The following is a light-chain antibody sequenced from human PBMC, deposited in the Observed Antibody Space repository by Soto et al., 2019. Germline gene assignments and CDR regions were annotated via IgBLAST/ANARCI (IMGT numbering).Light chain of an antibody. CDR3: QQTYSTPRT. V-gene: IGKV1-39*01. Sequence: DIQMTQSPSSLSASVGDRVTITCRASQSISSYLNWYQQKPGKPPKLLIYAVSSFQSGVPSRFSGSGSGTDFSLTITSLQPEDFATYYCQQTYSTPRTFDQGTKVEIK. J-gene: IGKJ1*01. CDR1: QSISSY. CDR2: AVS.